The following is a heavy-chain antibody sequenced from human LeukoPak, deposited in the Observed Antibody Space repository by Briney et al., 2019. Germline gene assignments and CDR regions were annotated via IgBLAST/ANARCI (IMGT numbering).Heavy chain of an antibody. Sequence: SETLSLTCTVSGGSISGYYWSWIRQPPGKGLEWIGEINHSGSTNYNPSLKSRVTISVDTSKNQFSLKLSSVTAADTAVYYCVGYCSSTSCPAPFVDYWGQGTLVTVSS. CDR3: VGYCSSTSCPAPFVDY. J-gene: IGHJ4*02. D-gene: IGHD2-2*01. V-gene: IGHV4-34*01. CDR2: INHSGST. CDR1: GGSISGYY.